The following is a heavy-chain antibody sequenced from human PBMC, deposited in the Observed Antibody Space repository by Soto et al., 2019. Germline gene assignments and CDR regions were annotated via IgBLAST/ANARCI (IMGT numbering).Heavy chain of an antibody. Sequence: PGESLKISCKGSGYNFASYWIGWVRQMPGKGLEWMGIIYPPDSDTRYSPSFQGQVTISVDKSISTAYLQWSSLKASDTATYYCARLGFNYDFLSGYYNVHHYYGIDVWGQGTTVTVSS. CDR3: ARLGFNYDFLSGYYNVHHYYGIDV. V-gene: IGHV5-51*01. J-gene: IGHJ6*02. D-gene: IGHD3-3*01. CDR2: IYPPDSDT. CDR1: GYNFASYW.